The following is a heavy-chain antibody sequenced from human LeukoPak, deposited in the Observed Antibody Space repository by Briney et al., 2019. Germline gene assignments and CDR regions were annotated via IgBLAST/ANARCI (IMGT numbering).Heavy chain of an antibody. CDR2: INSDGSST. Sequence: GGSLRLSCEASTLTFSRHWIHWVRQAPGKGLVWLSRINSDGSSTIYADSVKGRFTISRDNARNTVVLQMNSLSVEDTAVYYCATGEAQYYNYWGQGTVVTVSS. V-gene: IGHV3-74*01. CDR3: ATGEAQYYNY. D-gene: IGHD2/OR15-2a*01. CDR1: TLTFSRHW. J-gene: IGHJ4*02.